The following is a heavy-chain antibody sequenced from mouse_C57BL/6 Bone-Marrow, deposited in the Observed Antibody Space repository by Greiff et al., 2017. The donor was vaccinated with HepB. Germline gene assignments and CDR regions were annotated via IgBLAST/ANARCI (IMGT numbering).Heavy chain of an antibody. CDR2: IDPANGNT. V-gene: IGHV14-3*01. Sequence: VQLKESVAELVRPGASVKLSCTASGFNIKNTYMHWVKQRPEQGLEWIGRIDPANGNTKYAPKFQGKATITADTSSNTAYLQLSSLTSEDTAIYYCARSGDYYGSSWVLFDYWGQGTTLTVSS. CDR1: GFNIKNTY. J-gene: IGHJ2*01. CDR3: ARSGDYYGSSWVLFDY. D-gene: IGHD1-1*01.